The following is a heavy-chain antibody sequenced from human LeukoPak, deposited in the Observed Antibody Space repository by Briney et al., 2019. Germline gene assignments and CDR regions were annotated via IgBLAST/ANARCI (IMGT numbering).Heavy chain of an antibody. CDR1: GGSISRNTHY. V-gene: IGHV4-39*07. Sequence: TSETLSLTCSVSGGSISRNTHYCGWIRQPPGKGLEWIGSIHYSGSTYYNPSLKSRVTISVDTSKSQFSLKLSSVTAADTAVYYCARSPTKRVPEDYWGQGTLVTVSS. D-gene: IGHD2-2*01. J-gene: IGHJ4*02. CDR2: IHYSGST. CDR3: ARSPTKRVPEDY.